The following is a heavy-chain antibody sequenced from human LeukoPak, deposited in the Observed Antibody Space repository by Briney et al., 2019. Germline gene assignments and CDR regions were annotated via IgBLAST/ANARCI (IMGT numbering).Heavy chain of an antibody. V-gene: IGHV4-61*02. J-gene: IGHJ4*02. Sequence: SQTLSLTCTVSSGSISSGSYYWSWIRQPAGKGLEWIGRIYTSGSTNYNPSLKSRVTISVDTSKNQFSLKLSSVTAADTAVYYCASGLVGATTDYWGQGTLVTVS. CDR1: SGSISSGSYY. CDR3: ASGLVGATTDY. CDR2: IYTSGST. D-gene: IGHD1-26*01.